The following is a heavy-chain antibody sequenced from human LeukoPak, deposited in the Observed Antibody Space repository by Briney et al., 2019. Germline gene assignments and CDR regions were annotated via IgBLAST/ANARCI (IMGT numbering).Heavy chain of an antibody. J-gene: IGHJ3*02. CDR3: ARRGDGYNYVGAFDI. CDR2: IYYSGST. CDR1: GGSISSSSYY. Sequence: SETLSLTCTVSGGSISSSSYYWGWIRQPPGKGLEWIGSIYYSGSTYYNPSLKSRVTISVDTSKNQFSLKLSSVTAADTAVYYCARRGDGYNYVGAFDIWGQGTMVTVSS. D-gene: IGHD5-24*01. V-gene: IGHV4-39*07.